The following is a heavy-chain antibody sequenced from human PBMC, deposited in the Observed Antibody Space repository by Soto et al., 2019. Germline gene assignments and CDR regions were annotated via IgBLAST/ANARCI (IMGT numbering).Heavy chain of an antibody. V-gene: IGHV2-5*02. CDR3: ARTSVNWGARGLVDY. D-gene: IGHD7-27*01. CDR1: GFSLSTSGVG. Sequence: QITLKESGPTLVKPTQTLTLTCTFSGFSLSTSGVGVGWIRQPPGKALEWLAFLYWDDDKRYSPSLKGRLTITKDTSKNHVLLTMTNMDPVDTATYYCARTSVNWGARGLVDYWGQGTLVTVAS. J-gene: IGHJ4*02. CDR2: LYWDDDK.